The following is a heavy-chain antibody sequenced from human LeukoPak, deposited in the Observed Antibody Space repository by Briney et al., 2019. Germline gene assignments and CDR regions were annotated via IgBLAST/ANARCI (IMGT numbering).Heavy chain of an antibody. D-gene: IGHD6-19*01. CDR2: ISYDGSNK. Sequence: PGGSLRLSCAASGFTFSSYAMHWVRQAPGKGLEWVAVISYDGSNKYYADSVKGRFTISRDNSKNSLYLQMNSLRTEDTALYYCAKAGSSGWLGFVDIWGQGTMVTVSS. J-gene: IGHJ3*02. CDR3: AKAGSSGWLGFVDI. CDR1: GFTFSSYA. V-gene: IGHV3-30*04.